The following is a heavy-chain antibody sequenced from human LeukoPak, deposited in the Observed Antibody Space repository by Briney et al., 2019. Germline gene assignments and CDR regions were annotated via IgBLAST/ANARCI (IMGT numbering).Heavy chain of an antibody. Sequence: PGGSLRLSCAASGFTFSSYSMNWVRQAPGKGLEWVSSISSSSSYIYYADSVKGRFTISRDNAKNSLYLQMNSLRAEDTAVYYCARQQVVISGAFDIWGQGTMVTVSS. CDR3: ARQQVVISGAFDI. D-gene: IGHD3-22*01. V-gene: IGHV3-21*01. CDR1: GFTFSSYS. J-gene: IGHJ3*02. CDR2: ISSSSSYI.